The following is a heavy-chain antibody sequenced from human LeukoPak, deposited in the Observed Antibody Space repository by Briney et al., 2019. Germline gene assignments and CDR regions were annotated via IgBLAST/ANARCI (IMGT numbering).Heavy chain of an antibody. CDR2: ISYDGSNK. D-gene: IGHD2-2*02. J-gene: IGHJ4*02. V-gene: IGHV3-30*01. CDR3: AAPYCSSTSCYTGYFDY. Sequence: AGGSLRLSCAASGFTFSSYAMHWVRQAPGKGLGWVAVISYDGSNKYYADSVKGRFTISRDNSKNTLYLQMNSLRAEDTAVYYCAAPYCSSTSCYTGYFDYWGQGTLVTVSS. CDR1: GFTFSSYA.